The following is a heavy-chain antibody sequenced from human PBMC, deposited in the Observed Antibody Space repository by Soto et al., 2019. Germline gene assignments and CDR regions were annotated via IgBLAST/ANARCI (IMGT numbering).Heavy chain of an antibody. V-gene: IGHV3-21*01. D-gene: IGHD5-18*01. Sequence: EVQLVESGGGLVQPGGSLRLSCAASGFTFSSYSMNWVRQAPGKGLEWVSSISSSSSYIYYADSVKGRFTISRDNAKNSLYLQMNSLRAEDTAVYYCARDETAYNWFDPWGQGTLVTVSS. J-gene: IGHJ5*02. CDR3: ARDETAYNWFDP. CDR2: ISSSSSYI. CDR1: GFTFSSYS.